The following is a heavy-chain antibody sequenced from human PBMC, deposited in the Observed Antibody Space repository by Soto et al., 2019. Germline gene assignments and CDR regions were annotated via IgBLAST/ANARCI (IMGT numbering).Heavy chain of an antibody. CDR3: ARDYKYDFWSGYRNHAFDI. D-gene: IGHD3-3*01. V-gene: IGHV3-11*01. Sequence: QVQLVESGGGLVKPGGSLRLSCAASGFTFSDYYMSWIRQAPGKGLEWVSYISSSGSTIYYADSVKGRFTISRENAKNSLYLQMNSLRAEDTAVYYCARDYKYDFWSGYRNHAFDIWGQGTMVTVSS. J-gene: IGHJ3*02. CDR1: GFTFSDYY. CDR2: ISSSGSTI.